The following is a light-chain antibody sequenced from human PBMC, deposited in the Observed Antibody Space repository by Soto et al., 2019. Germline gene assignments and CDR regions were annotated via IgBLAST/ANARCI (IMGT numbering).Light chain of an antibody. CDR1: QDIRND. CDR3: QQLNSYPLT. Sequence: IQMTQSPSSLSASVGDRVSITCRPSQDIRNDLGWFQVKPGKAPKSLIYAASRLQSGVPSRFSGSGSGTEFTLTISSLQPEDFATYFCQQLNSYPLTFGPGTKVDIK. CDR2: AAS. V-gene: IGKV1-17*01. J-gene: IGKJ3*01.